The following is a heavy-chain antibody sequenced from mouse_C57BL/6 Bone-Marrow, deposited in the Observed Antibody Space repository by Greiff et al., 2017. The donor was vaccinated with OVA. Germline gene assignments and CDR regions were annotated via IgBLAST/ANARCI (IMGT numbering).Heavy chain of an antibody. CDR2: IDPENGDT. J-gene: IGHJ2*01. V-gene: IGHV14-4*01. D-gene: IGHD2-3*01. Sequence: VQLKESGAELVRPGASVKLSCTASGFNIKDDYMHWVKQRPEQGLEWIGWIDPENGDTEYASKFQGKATITAYTSSNTAYLQLSSLTSEDTAVYYCTTLDGYYGGLFDYWGQGTTLTVSS. CDR1: GFNIKDDY. CDR3: TTLDGYYGGLFDY.